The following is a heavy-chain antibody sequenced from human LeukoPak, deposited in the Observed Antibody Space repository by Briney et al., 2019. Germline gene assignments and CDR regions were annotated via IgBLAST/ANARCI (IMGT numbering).Heavy chain of an antibody. D-gene: IGHD3-16*02. CDR2: ISGSGGST. CDR1: GFTFSTYR. V-gene: IGHV3-23*01. Sequence: GGSLRLSCAASGFTFSTYRMSWVRQAPGKGLEWVSAISGSGGSTYYADSVKGRFTISRDNSKSTLYLQMNSLRAEDTAFYYCARVESFYWDSWGQGTLVTVSS. J-gene: IGHJ4*02. CDR3: ARVESFYWDS.